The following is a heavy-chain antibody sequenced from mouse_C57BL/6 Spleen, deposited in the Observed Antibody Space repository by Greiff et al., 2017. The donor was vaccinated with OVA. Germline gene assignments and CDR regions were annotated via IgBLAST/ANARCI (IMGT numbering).Heavy chain of an antibody. CDR1: GYTFTDYY. Sequence: EVQLQQSGPELVKPGASVKISCKASGYTFTDYYMNWVKQSHGKSLEWIGDINPNNGGTSYNQKFKGKATLTVDKSSSTAYMELRSLTSEDSAVYYCARNYGSSRRSYFDYWGQGTTLTVSS. J-gene: IGHJ2*01. CDR2: INPNNGGT. D-gene: IGHD1-1*01. CDR3: ARNYGSSRRSYFDY. V-gene: IGHV1-26*01.